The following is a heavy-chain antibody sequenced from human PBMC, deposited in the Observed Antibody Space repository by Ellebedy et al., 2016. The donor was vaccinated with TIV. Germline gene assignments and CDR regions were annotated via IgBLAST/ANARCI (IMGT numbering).Heavy chain of an antibody. CDR1: GGSISSSY. CDR3: ARELWNDNSWFDP. Sequence: MPSETLSLTCSVSGGSISSSYWSWIRQPPGKGLEWTGYIFYSGSTNYNPSLKSRVTISVDTSKNQFSLKLSSVTAADTAVYYCARELWNDNSWFDPWGQGTLVTVSS. CDR2: IFYSGST. J-gene: IGHJ5*02. V-gene: IGHV4-59*13. D-gene: IGHD1-1*01.